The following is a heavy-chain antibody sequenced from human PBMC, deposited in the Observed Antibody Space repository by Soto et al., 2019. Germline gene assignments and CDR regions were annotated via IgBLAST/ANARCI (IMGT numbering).Heavy chain of an antibody. V-gene: IGHV3-74*01. D-gene: IGHD2-15*01. CDR2: INTDGTST. CDR3: ARDQDTYGQAVFNY. Sequence: GVLRLSCAASGFTLSTYWMHWVRQVPGKGLVWVSRINTDGTSTSYADSVKGRFTISRDNAKNTMYLQMKSLRAEDTAVYYCARDQDTYGQAVFNYWGQGTLVTVSS. CDR1: GFTLSTYW. J-gene: IGHJ4*02.